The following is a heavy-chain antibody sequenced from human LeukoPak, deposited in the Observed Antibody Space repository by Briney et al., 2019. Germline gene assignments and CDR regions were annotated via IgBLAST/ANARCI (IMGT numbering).Heavy chain of an antibody. CDR2: IKQDGSEK. V-gene: IGHV3-7*01. CDR1: GFTFSSYW. Sequence: PGGSLRLSCAASGFTFSSYWVSWVRQAPGKGLEWVANIKQDGSEKYYVDSVKGRFTISRDNAKNSLYLQMNSLRAEDTAVYYCARGGDAFDIWGQGTMVTVSS. CDR3: ARGGDAFDI. J-gene: IGHJ3*02. D-gene: IGHD3-16*01.